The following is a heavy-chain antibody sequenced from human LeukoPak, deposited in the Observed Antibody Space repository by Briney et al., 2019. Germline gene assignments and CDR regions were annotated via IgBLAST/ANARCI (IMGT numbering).Heavy chain of an antibody. CDR2: IYISGST. Sequence: SETLSLTCTVSGGSISSYYWSWIRQPAGKGLEWIGRIYISGSTNYNPSLKSRVTMSVDTSKNQFSLKLSSVTAADTAVYYCARDSERGVTPHAFDIWGQGTMVTVSS. J-gene: IGHJ3*02. CDR1: GGSISSYY. CDR3: ARDSERGVTPHAFDI. V-gene: IGHV4-4*07. D-gene: IGHD3-3*01.